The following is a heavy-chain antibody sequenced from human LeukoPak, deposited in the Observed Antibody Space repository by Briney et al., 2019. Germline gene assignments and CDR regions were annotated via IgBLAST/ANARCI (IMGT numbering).Heavy chain of an antibody. V-gene: IGHV4-59*01. CDR3: ARDYNYDSGTYSNAFDI. CDR1: GDSISSYY. D-gene: IGHD3-10*01. Sequence: PSETLSLTCTVSGDSISSYYWRWIRQPPGKGLEWIGYINYRGSTNYNPSFKGRVTMSVDTSKNQFSLKLSSVTAADTAVYYCARDYNYDSGTYSNAFDIWGQGTMVTVSS. J-gene: IGHJ3*02. CDR2: INYRGST.